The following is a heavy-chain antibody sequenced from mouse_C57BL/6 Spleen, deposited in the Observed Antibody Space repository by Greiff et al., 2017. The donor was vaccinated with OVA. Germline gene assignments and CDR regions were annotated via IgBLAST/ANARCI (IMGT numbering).Heavy chain of an antibody. D-gene: IGHD4-1*01. CDR3: ARSPWDVKAMDD. CDR2: IWSGGST. CDR1: GFSLTSYG. J-gene: IGHJ4*01. Sequence: QVHVKQSGPGLVQPSQSLSITCTVSGFSLTSYGVHWVRQSPGKGLEWLGVIWSGGSTDYTAAFISRLSISKDNSKRQVFFKMNSLQADDTAIYYCARSPWDVKAMDDWGQGTSVTVSS. V-gene: IGHV2-2*01.